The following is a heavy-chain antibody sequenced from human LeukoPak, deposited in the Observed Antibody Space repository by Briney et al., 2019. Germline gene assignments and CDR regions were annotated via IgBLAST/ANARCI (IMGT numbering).Heavy chain of an antibody. Sequence: GGSLRLSCAASGFTFSSYWMHWVRQAPGKGLVWVSRINSDGSSTSYADSVKGRFTISRDNAKNTLYLQMNSLRAEDTAVYYCAREAYHDYGDYGFDPWGQGTLVTVSS. D-gene: IGHD4-17*01. CDR2: INSDGSST. CDR3: AREAYHDYGDYGFDP. J-gene: IGHJ5*02. V-gene: IGHV3-74*01. CDR1: GFTFSSYW.